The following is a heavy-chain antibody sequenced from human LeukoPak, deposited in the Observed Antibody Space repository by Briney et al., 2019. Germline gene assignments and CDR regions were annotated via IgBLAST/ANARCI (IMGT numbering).Heavy chain of an antibody. CDR3: ARESMVRGVIAVPGFDY. V-gene: IGHV4-61*02. J-gene: IGHJ4*02. CDR1: GGSVSSGDYY. Sequence: SQTLSLTCTVSGGSVSSGDYYWTWIRQPAGKGLEWIGRIYTSGSTNFNPSLKSRVTISVDTSKNHFSLKLSSVTAADTAVYYCARESMVRGVIAVPGFDYWGQGTLVTVSS. D-gene: IGHD3-10*01. CDR2: IYTSGST.